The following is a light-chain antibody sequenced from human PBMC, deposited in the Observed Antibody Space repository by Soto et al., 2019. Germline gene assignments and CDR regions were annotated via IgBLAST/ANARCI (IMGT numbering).Light chain of an antibody. CDR3: SSYAATNNYV. V-gene: IGLV2-8*01. CDR2: EVS. Sequence: QSALTQPPSASGSPGQSVTISCTGTSSDVGGYNYVSWYQQNPGKAPQLIIYEVSKRPSGVPDRFSGSKSGNTASLTVSGLQAEDEADYYCSSYAATNNYVFGYGTKVTVL. CDR1: SSDVGGYNY. J-gene: IGLJ1*01.